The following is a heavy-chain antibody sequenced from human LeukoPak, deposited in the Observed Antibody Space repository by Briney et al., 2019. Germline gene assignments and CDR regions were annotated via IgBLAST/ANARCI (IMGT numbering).Heavy chain of an antibody. Sequence: GASVKVSRKASGGTFSDYGVIWVRQATGQGLEWMGWMNPNSGNTGYAQKFQGRVTMTRNTSISTAYMELSSLRSEDTAVYYCARRFRGVDYWGQGTLVTVSS. CDR3: ARRFRGVDY. V-gene: IGHV1-8*02. CDR2: MNPNSGNT. J-gene: IGHJ4*02. D-gene: IGHD3-10*01. CDR1: GGTFSDYG.